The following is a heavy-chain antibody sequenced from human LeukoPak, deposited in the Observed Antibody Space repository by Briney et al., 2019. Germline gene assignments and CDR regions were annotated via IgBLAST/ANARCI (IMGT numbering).Heavy chain of an antibody. D-gene: IGHD6-19*01. J-gene: IGHJ4*02. V-gene: IGHV4-59*08. CDR1: GGSISSYY. Sequence: SETLSLTCTVSGGSISSYYWSWIRQPPGKGLEWIGYIYYSGSTNYTPSLKSRVTISVDTSKNQFSLKLSSVTAADTAVYYCARLYPEYSSGWLFDYWGQGTLVTVSS. CDR2: IYYSGST. CDR3: ARLYPEYSSGWLFDY.